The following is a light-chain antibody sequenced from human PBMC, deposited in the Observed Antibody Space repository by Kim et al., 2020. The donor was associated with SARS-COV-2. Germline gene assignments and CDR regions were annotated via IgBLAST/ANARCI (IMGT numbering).Light chain of an antibody. CDR3: SSFAGNNKNV. CDR1: SSDIGGYDY. V-gene: IGLV2-8*01. Sequence: QSALTQPPSASGSPGQSVTISCTGTSSDIGGYDYVSWYQHHPGKAPKLMIFEVTRRPSGVPDRFSGSKSGNTASLTVAGLQAEDEADYYCSSFAGNNKNVFGTGTKVTVL. J-gene: IGLJ1*01. CDR2: EVT.